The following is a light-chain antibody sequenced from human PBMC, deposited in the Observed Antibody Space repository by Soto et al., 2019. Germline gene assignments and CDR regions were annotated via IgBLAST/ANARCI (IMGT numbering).Light chain of an antibody. CDR1: QSVSRK. CDR2: GAS. Sequence: EIVMTQSPATLSVSPGERATLSCRASQSVSRKLAWYQQTRGQAPRLLIYGASNRATGVPDRFSGSGSGTDFILTIDRLEPEDFAVYYCQEFASNFGGGTKVDIK. CDR3: QEFASN. J-gene: IGKJ4*01. V-gene: IGKV3-20*01.